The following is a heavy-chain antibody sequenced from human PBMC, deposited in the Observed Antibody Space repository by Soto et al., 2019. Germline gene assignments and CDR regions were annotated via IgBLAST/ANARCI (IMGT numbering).Heavy chain of an antibody. J-gene: IGHJ4*02. V-gene: IGHV3-30*03. CDR3: ARAKKGYCISTSCFNFDY. CDR2: ISYDGTNK. CDR1: GFTFSSYG. D-gene: IGHD2-2*01. Sequence: QVQLVESGGGVVQPGRSLRLSCAASGFTFSSYGMHWVRQAPGKGLEWVAVISYDGTNKYYADSVKGRFTISRDNSKNTLYLQMNSLRAEDTAVYYRARAKKGYCISTSCFNFDYWGQGTLVTVSS.